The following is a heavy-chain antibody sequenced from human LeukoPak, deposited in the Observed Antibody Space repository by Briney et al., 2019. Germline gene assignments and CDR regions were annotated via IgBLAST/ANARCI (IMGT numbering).Heavy chain of an antibody. CDR3: ARPADSGSYQNTAFDI. D-gene: IGHD1-26*01. J-gene: IGHJ3*02. CDR1: GYSFTSYW. CDR2: IYPGDSDT. Sequence: GEPLKISCKGSGYSFTSYWIGWVRQMPGKGLEWMGIIYPGDSDTRYSPSFQGQVTISADKSISTAYLQWSSLKASDTAMYYCARPADSGSYQNTAFDIWGQGTMVTVSS. V-gene: IGHV5-51*01.